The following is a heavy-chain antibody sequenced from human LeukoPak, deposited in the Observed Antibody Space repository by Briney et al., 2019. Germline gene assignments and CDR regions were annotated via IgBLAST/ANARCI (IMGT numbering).Heavy chain of an antibody. CDR3: ARVAVSYYYGSGTMGGFDY. J-gene: IGHJ4*02. CDR1: GYTFTGYY. V-gene: IGHV1-2*02. D-gene: IGHD3-10*01. Sequence: ASVKVSCKASGYTFTGYYMHWVRQAPGQGLEWMGWINPNSGGTNYAQKFQGRVTMTRDTSISTAYMELSRLRSDDTAVYYCARVAVSYYYGSGTMGGFDYWGQGTLVTVSS. CDR2: INPNSGGT.